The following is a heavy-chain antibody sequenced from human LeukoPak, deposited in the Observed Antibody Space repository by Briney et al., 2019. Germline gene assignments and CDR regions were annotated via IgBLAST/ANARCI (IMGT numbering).Heavy chain of an antibody. CDR2: IYPGDSDT. J-gene: IGHJ4*02. V-gene: IGHV5-51*01. Sequence: GESLKISCKGSGYSFTSYWIGWVRQMPGKGREWMGIIYPGDSDTRYSPSFQGQVTISADKSISTAYLQWSSLKASDTAMYYCARPHCSSTSCYWFYDYWGQGTLVTVSS. CDR1: GYSFTSYW. D-gene: IGHD2-2*01. CDR3: ARPHCSSTSCYWFYDY.